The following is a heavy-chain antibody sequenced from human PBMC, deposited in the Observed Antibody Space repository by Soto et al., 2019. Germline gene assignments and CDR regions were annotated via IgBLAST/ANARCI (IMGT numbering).Heavy chain of an antibody. CDR2: ISSSSSYI. Sequence: EVQLVESGGGLVKPGGSLRLSCAASGFTFSSYSMNWVRQAPGKGLEWVSSISSSSSYIYYAHSVKGRFTISRDNAKNSLYLQMNSLRAEDTAVYYCARDSGGFDYWGQGTLVTVSS. J-gene: IGHJ4*02. V-gene: IGHV3-21*01. CDR1: GFTFSSYS. D-gene: IGHD6-19*01. CDR3: ARDSGGFDY.